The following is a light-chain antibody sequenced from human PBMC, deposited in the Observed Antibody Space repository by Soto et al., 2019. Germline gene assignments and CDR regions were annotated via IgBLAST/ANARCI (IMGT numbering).Light chain of an antibody. CDR2: ATS. CDR3: QHCSATPPGT. J-gene: IGKJ1*01. Sequence: QKTRSPSSLYESTGDRVAITCRASQGISSYLAWYQQKPGKAPKLLIYATSSLQSGVPSRFSGSGSGTDFSLTMSRLQPEDCATYCRQHCSATPPGTFSPGAVVDIK. CDR1: QGISSY. V-gene: IGKV1-39*01.